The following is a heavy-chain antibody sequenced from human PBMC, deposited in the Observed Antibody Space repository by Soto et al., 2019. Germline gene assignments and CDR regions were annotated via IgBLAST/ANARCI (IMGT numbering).Heavy chain of an antibody. J-gene: IGHJ6*02. V-gene: IGHV1-18*01. D-gene: IGHD3-22*01. CDR1: GYTFSTYA. CDR2: INPDNGKT. Sequence: QVQLVQSGGEVKKPVASVKVSCKSSGYTFSTYAISWVRQAPGQGLEWMGWINPDNGKTNYAQRFQGRVTMTTDTSTKTVYRELKSLRSDDTAMYFCARDGSSGYYDDYYYGMDVWGQGTTVTV. CDR3: ARDGSSGYYDDYYYGMDV.